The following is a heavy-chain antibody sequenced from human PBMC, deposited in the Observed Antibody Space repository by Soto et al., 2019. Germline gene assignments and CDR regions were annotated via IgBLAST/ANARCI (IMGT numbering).Heavy chain of an antibody. Sequence: GASVKVSCKASGGTFSSYAISWVRQAPGQGLEWMGGIIPIFGTANYAQKFQGRVTITADESTSTAYMELSSLRSEDTAVYYCAGISTSPSKLGDYYYGMDVWGQGTTVTVSS. CDR1: GGTFSSYA. CDR3: AGISTSPSKLGDYYYGMDV. CDR2: IIPIFGTA. D-gene: IGHD2-2*01. J-gene: IGHJ6*02. V-gene: IGHV1-69*13.